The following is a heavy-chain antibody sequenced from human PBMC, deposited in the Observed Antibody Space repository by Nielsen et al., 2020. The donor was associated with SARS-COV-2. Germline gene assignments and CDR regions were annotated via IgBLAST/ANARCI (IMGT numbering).Heavy chain of an antibody. CDR1: GYTFTGYY. CDR3: AIFYCSGGSCYSEDYYYYGMDV. V-gene: IGHV1-2*06. Sequence: ASVKVSCKASGYTFTGYYMHWVRQAPGQGLEWMGRINPNSGGTNYAQKFQGRVTMTRNTSISTAYMELSSLRSEDTAVYYCAIFYCSGGSCYSEDYYYYGMDVWGQGTTVTVSS. CDR2: INPNSGGT. J-gene: IGHJ6*02. D-gene: IGHD2-15*01.